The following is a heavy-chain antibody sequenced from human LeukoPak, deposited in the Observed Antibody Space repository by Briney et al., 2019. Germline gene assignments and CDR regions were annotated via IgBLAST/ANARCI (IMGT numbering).Heavy chain of an antibody. CDR2: IYSNGDT. Sequence: SETLSLTCTVSGDSISSGSYYWSWSRQPAGKGLEWIGRIYSNGDTKFNPSLNSRVTISLDTSKNQFSLKLSSATAADTAVYYCASRHSKQQPYYYYMDIWGKGTTVTVSS. J-gene: IGHJ6*03. CDR3: ASRHSKQQPYYYYMDI. D-gene: IGHD6-13*01. CDR1: GDSISSGSYY. V-gene: IGHV4-61*02.